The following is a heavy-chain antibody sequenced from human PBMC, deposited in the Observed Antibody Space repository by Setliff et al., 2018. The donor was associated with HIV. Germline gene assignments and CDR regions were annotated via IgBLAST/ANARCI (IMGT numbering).Heavy chain of an antibody. D-gene: IGHD6-13*01. CDR1: GSTFSSYA. CDR3: ATNREQLTMTYYYYYMDV. CDR2: IIPIFGTT. Sequence: GASVKVSCKASGSTFSSYAISWVRRAPGQGPEWMGAIIPIFGTTKYAQRFQGRVTITADASTSTAYMELSSLRSEDTAVYYCATNREQLTMTYYYYYMDVWGKGTTVTVSS. V-gene: IGHV1-69*13. J-gene: IGHJ6*03.